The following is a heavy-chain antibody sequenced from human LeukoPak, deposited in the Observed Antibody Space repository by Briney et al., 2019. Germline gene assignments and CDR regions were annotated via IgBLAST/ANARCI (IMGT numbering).Heavy chain of an antibody. CDR1: GFPFSTYW. Sequence: PGGSLRLSCAASGFPFSTYWMSWVRQAPGKGLEWVANIKEDGSEKHYVGSVKGRFTISRDNAKNSLYLQMNTLRAEDTAVYYCARKRNPWSDFAAPNDRWGQGTVVTVSS. D-gene: IGHD3-3*01. CDR2: IKEDGSEK. V-gene: IGHV3-7*01. CDR3: ARKRNPWSDFAAPNDR. J-gene: IGHJ4*02.